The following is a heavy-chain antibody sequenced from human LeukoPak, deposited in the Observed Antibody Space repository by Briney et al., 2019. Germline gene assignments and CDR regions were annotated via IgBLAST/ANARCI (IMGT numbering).Heavy chain of an antibody. D-gene: IGHD2-2*01. CDR1: GDSVSRNSAA. CDR3: ARTRGHLDL. CDR2: TYYRSKWYN. Sequence: SQTLSLTCDISGDSVSRNSAAWNWIRQSPSRGLEWLGRTYYRSKWYNEYAGSVKSRVSIKPDTSKNQFSLHLNSMTPEDTAVYYCARTRGHLDLWGRGTLVTVSS. V-gene: IGHV6-1*01. J-gene: IGHJ2*01.